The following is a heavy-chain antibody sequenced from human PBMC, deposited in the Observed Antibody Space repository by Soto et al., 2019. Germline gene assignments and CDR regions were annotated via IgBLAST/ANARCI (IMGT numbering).Heavy chain of an antibody. J-gene: IGHJ4*02. Sequence: SETLSLTCTVSGDSISSSRYAWGWIRQPPGKGLEWIGSIYYSGSTYYNPSLKSRVTISVDTSKNQFSLKLSSVTAADTAVYYCAREVVGATTKTGMRIDYWGQGTLVTVSS. V-gene: IGHV4-39*02. CDR2: IYYSGST. CDR1: GDSISSSRYA. CDR3: AREVVGATTKTGMRIDY. D-gene: IGHD1-26*01.